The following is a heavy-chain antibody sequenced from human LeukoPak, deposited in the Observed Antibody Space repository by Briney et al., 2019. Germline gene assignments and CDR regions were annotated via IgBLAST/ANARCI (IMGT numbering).Heavy chain of an antibody. V-gene: IGHV4-59*08. D-gene: IGHD4-23*01. CDR2: IYYSGST. J-gene: IGHJ5*02. CDR1: GGSISSYY. Sequence: PSETLSLTCTVSGGSISSYYWSWIRQPPGKGLEWIGYIYYSGSTNYNPSLKSRVTISVDTSKNQFSLKLSSVTAADTAVYYCARSPTVITWRWFDPWGQGTLVTVSS. CDR3: ARSPTVITWRWFDP.